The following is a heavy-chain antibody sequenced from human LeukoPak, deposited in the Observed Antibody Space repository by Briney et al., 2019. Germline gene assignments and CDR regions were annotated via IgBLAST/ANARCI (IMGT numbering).Heavy chain of an antibody. CDR3: ARSPCSRGTCHNDY. Sequence: ASVKVYCKASGYTFTTYDFNWVRPASGQGLEWLRWINPNTGKTGYALKFRGRVTLTRNTSLSTVYMEPNSLTSEDTAVYYCARSPCSRGTCHNDYWGQGTLVTVSS. J-gene: IGHJ4*02. CDR2: INPNTGKT. CDR1: GYTFTTYD. D-gene: IGHD2-2*01. V-gene: IGHV1-8*01.